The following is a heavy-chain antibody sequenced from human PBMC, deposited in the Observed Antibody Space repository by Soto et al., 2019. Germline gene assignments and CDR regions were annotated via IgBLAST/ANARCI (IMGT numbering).Heavy chain of an antibody. CDR2: INPNGGST. Sequence: QVQLVQSGAEVKKPGASVKVSCKASGYTFSSYYIHWVRQAPGHGLEWIGIINPNGGSTNYAQNFKGRLTVTRDKSTAAVYMYLSALTSDDTAMYYCARGLGLGDCWGQGNLVTVSS. CDR3: ARGLGLGDC. CDR1: GYTFSSYY. V-gene: IGHV1-46*01. J-gene: IGHJ4*02. D-gene: IGHD3-9*01.